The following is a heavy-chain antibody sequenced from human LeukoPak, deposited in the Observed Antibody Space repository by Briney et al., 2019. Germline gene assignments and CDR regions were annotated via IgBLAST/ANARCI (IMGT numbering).Heavy chain of an antibody. CDR2: MNPNSGNT. CDR3: ARGGGYYYGSGTNLGGIDY. CDR1: GYTFTSYD. J-gene: IGHJ4*02. Sequence: ASVKVSCKASGYTFTSYDINWVRQATGQGLERMGWMNPNSGNTGYAQKFQGRVTMTRNTSISTAYMQLSSLRSEDTAVYYCARGGGYYYGSGTNLGGIDYWGQGTLVTVSS. V-gene: IGHV1-8*01. D-gene: IGHD3-10*01.